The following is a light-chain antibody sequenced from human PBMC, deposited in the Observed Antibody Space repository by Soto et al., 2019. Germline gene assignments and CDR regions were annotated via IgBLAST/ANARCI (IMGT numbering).Light chain of an antibody. CDR1: QSISSW. CDR2: DAY. V-gene: IGKV1-5*01. CDR3: KQLNSYPIT. Sequence: DIQMTQSPSTLSASVGDRVTITCRASQSISSWLAWYQQKPGKAPKLLIYDAYSLESGVQSRFSGSGSGTEFTLTVSSLQPDDFATYYCKQLNSYPITFGQGTRLEIK. J-gene: IGKJ5*01.